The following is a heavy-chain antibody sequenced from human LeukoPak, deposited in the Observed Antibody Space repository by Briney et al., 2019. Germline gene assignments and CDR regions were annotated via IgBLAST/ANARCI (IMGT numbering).Heavy chain of an antibody. CDR2: IHYSGII. CDR3: ARHQEVDFDL. J-gene: IGHJ2*01. V-gene: IGHV4-39*01. CDR1: GGSISRSSYY. Sequence: SETLSLTCTVSGGSISRSSYYWGCIRQPPGKGPEWIGSIHYSGIIYYNPSLKSRVTISVDTSKNHFSLKLSSVTAADTAVYYCARHQEVDFDLWGRGTLVTVSS.